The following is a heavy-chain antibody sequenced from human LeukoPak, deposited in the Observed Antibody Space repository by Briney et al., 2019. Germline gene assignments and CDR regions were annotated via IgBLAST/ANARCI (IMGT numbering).Heavy chain of an antibody. J-gene: IGHJ4*02. D-gene: IGHD3-16*01. CDR3: ARHNLQADYFDY. V-gene: IGHV4-39*01. Sequence: SETLSLTCTVSGGSISSRSYYWGWIRQPPGKGLEWIGSISYSGSPYYNSSLKSRVTISVDTSKNHFSLKLTSVTAPDTAVYYCARHNLQADYFDYWGQGSLVTVSS. CDR2: ISYSGSP. CDR1: GGSISSRSYY.